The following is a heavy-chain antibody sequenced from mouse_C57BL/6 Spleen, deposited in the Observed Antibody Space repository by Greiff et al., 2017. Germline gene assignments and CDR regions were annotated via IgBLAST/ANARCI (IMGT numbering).Heavy chain of an antibody. J-gene: IGHJ4*01. CDR2: ISSGSSTI. V-gene: IGHV5-17*01. D-gene: IGHD3-2*02. CDR1: GFTFSDYG. Sequence: DVHLVESGGGLVKPGGSLKLSCAASGFTFSDYGMHWVRQAPEKGLEWVAYISSGSSTIYYADTVKGRFTISRDNAKNTLFLQMTSLRSEDTAMYYCARRAQATWMDYWGQGTSVTVSS. CDR3: ARRAQATWMDY.